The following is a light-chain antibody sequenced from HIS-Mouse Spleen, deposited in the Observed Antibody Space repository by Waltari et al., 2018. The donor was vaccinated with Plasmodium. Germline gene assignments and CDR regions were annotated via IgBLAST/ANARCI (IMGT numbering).Light chain of an antibody. Sequence: DVQMTQSPSTLSASVGARVTITCRASQSISSWLAWYQQKPGKDPKLLIYKASRVESGVPSRFSGSGSGTEFTLTISSLQPDDFATYYCQQYNSYQFGQGTKVEIK. CDR1: QSISSW. V-gene: IGKV1-5*03. CDR3: QQYNSYQ. J-gene: IGKJ1*01. CDR2: KAS.